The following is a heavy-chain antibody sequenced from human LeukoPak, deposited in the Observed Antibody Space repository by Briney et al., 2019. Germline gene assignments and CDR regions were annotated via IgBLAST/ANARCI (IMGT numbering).Heavy chain of an antibody. J-gene: IGHJ5*02. CDR3: ARGRIFRWLSDWFDP. CDR1: GYTFTGYY. D-gene: IGHD2/OR15-2a*01. Sequence: ASVKVSCKTSGYTFTGYYMHWVRQAPGQGLEWMGWINPNNGDTNYAQKFQGRVTMTRNTSISTAYMELSSLRSEDTAVYYCARGRIFRWLSDWFDPWGQGTLVTVSS. CDR2: INPNNGDT. V-gene: IGHV1-2*02.